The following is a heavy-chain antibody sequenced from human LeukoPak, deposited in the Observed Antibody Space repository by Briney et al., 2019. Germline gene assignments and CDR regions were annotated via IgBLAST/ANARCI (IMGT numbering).Heavy chain of an antibody. CDR1: GYTFTSYG. CDR3: ARGSGYSIKGYYYYYGMDV. D-gene: IGHD6-13*01. Sequence: ASEKVSCKASGYTFTSYGISWVRQAPGQGLEWMGWISAYNGNTNYAQKLQGRVTMTTDTSTSTAHMELRSLRSDDTAVYYCARGSGYSIKGYYYYYGMDVWGQGTTVTVSS. V-gene: IGHV1-18*01. J-gene: IGHJ6*02. CDR2: ISAYNGNT.